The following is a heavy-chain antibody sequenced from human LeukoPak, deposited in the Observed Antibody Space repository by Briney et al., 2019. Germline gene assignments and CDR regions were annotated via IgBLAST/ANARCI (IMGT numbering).Heavy chain of an antibody. Sequence: SETLSLTCTVSGDFISSGNYYWNWIRQPAGKGLEWIGCIHTSGSTNYNPPLKSRVTISVDTSKNQFSLKLSSVTAADTAVYYCARNGGGKWNFIGDWGQGTLVIVSS. V-gene: IGHV4-61*02. CDR3: ARNGGGKWNFIGD. J-gene: IGHJ4*02. CDR1: GDFISSGNYY. D-gene: IGHD1-7*01. CDR2: IHTSGST.